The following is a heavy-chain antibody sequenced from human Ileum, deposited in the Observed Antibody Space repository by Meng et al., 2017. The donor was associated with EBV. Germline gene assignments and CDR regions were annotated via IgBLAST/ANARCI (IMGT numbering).Heavy chain of an antibody. CDR2: TSHSGST. V-gene: IGHV4-4*02. CDR3: ASSDYYRSDY. CDR1: GGSISRSDW. J-gene: IGHJ4*02. D-gene: IGHD3-22*01. Sequence: QVQSQESGPGLVKPSETLSLTGAVSGGSISRSDWWSWVRQPPGKGLEWIGETSHSGSTNYSPSLKSRVTISLDKSKNQLSLKLNSVTAADTAVYYCASSDYYRSDYWGQGTLVTASS.